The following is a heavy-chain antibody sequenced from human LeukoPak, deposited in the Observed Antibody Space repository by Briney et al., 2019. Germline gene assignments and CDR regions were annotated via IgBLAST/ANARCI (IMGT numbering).Heavy chain of an antibody. Sequence: SETLSLTCTVPGGSISSYYWSWIRQPAGKGLEWIGRIYTSGSTNYNPSLKSRVTMSVDTSKNQFSLKLSSVTAADTAVYYCARDLHCSSTSCYGGDWFDPWGQGTLVTVSS. CDR1: GGSISSYY. J-gene: IGHJ5*02. V-gene: IGHV4-4*07. CDR2: IYTSGST. CDR3: ARDLHCSSTSCYGGDWFDP. D-gene: IGHD2-2*01.